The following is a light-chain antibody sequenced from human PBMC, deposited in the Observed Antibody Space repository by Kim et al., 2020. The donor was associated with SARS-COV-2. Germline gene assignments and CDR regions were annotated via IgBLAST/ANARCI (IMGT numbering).Light chain of an antibody. CDR1: HTMSTY. CDR3: QQSYSTPRT. Sequence: DIQMTQSPSSLSASVGDRVTITCRSSHTMSTYLNWYQQKPGKAPNLLIYGASNLQSGVPSRFSGSGSGTDFTLTITSLQPEDFAVYYCQQSYSTPRTFSQGTKLEI. J-gene: IGKJ2*01. V-gene: IGKV1-39*01. CDR2: GAS.